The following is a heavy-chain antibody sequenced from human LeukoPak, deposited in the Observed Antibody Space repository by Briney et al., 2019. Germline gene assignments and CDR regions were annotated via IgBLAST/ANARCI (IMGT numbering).Heavy chain of an antibody. Sequence: SETLSLTCTVSGASISSSTYYWGWIRQPPGKGLEWIGSIYYSGSTYYNPSLKSRVTLSLDTPKTQFSLKLSSVTAADTAVYYCAGSEIVGATPDAFDIWGQGTMVTVSS. V-gene: IGHV4-39*07. J-gene: IGHJ3*02. D-gene: IGHD1-26*01. CDR1: GASISSSTYY. CDR2: IYYSGST. CDR3: AGSEIVGATPDAFDI.